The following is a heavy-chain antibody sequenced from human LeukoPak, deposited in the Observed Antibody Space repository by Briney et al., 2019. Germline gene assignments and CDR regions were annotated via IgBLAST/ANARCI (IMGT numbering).Heavy chain of an antibody. D-gene: IGHD2-2*01. Sequence: GGALSLSCAASWLIVRNNYLRLDRQAPRKGLEWVSVIHSGGNIYFAPTVKDRFTTSRDNSKNTLYLQMNSLRVEDTAVYYGARDFLRSSSSYWGQGTLVTVSS. V-gene: IGHV3-53*01. CDR2: IHSGGNI. CDR1: WLIVRNNY. J-gene: IGHJ4*02. CDR3: ARDFLRSSSSY.